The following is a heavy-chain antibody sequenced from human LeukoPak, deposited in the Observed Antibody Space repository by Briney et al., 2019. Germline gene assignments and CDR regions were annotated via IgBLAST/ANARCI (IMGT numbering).Heavy chain of an antibody. V-gene: IGHV3-9*01. CDR3: AKNRDYILTGYYIS. CDR1: GFTFDDYA. J-gene: IGHJ4*02. CDR2: ISWNSGSI. D-gene: IGHD3-9*01. Sequence: PGGSLRLSCAASGFTFDDYAMHWVRQAPGKGLEWVSGISWNSGSIGYADSVKGRFTISRDNAKNSLYLQMNSLRAEDTALYYCAKNRDYILTGYYISWGQGTLVTVSS.